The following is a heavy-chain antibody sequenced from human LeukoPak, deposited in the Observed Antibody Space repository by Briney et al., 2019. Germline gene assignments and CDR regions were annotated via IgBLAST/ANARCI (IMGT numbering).Heavy chain of an antibody. CDR1: GGTFSSYA. CDR2: IIPMFGTA. Sequence: GASVKVSCKASGGTFSSYAISWVRQAPGLGLEWMGGIIPMFGTANYAQKFQGRVTITADESTSTAYMELSSLRSEDTAVYYCARDSEIVVDPLPRPGYYYYMDVWAKGPRSPSP. J-gene: IGHJ6*03. D-gene: IGHD3-22*01. CDR3: ARDSEIVVDPLPRPGYYYYMDV. V-gene: IGHV1-69*13.